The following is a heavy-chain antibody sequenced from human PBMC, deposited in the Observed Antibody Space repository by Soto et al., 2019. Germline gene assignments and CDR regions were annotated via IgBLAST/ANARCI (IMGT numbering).Heavy chain of an antibody. CDR2: IYSGGTT. CDR3: ARSNGDFLRGYAKYYFDY. V-gene: IGHV3-53*01. Sequence: EVQLVESGGGLVQPGGSLKLSCAASGYTVSSNYMSWVRQAPGKGLEWVSIIYSGGTTYYADSVKGRFTISRDNSKNTVYLQMNSLRAEDTAVYYCARSNGDFLRGYAKYYFDYWGQGTLVTVSS. CDR1: GYTVSSNY. J-gene: IGHJ4*02. D-gene: IGHD3-3*01.